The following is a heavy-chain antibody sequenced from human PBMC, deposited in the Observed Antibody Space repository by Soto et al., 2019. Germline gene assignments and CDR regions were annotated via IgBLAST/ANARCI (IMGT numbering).Heavy chain of an antibody. V-gene: IGHV1-69*06. D-gene: IGHD5-12*01. CDR3: ARDSVEMATITDYYYYGMDV. Sequence: VASVKVSCKASGGTFSSYAISWVRQAPGQGLEWMGGIIPIFGTANYAQKFQGRVTITADKSTSTAYMELSSLRSEDTAVYYCARDSVEMATITDYYYYGMDVWGQGTTVTAP. CDR1: GGTFSSYA. J-gene: IGHJ6*02. CDR2: IIPIFGTA.